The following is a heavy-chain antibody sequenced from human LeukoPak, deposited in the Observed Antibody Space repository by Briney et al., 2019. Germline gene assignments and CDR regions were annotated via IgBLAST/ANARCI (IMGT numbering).Heavy chain of an antibody. V-gene: IGHV1-8*01. J-gene: IGHJ6*03. CDR3: ARGTGGYFDWLLVSYYYYYMDV. CDR1: GYTFTSYD. CDR2: MNPNSGNT. Sequence: GASVKVSCKASGYTFTSYDINWVRQATGQGLEWMGWMNPNSGNTGYAQKFQGRVTMTRNTSISTAYMELSSLRSEDTAVYYCARGTGGYFDWLLVSYYYYYMDVWGKGTTVTISS. D-gene: IGHD3-9*01.